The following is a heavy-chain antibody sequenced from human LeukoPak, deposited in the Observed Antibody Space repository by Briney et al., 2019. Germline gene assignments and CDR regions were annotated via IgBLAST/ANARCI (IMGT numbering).Heavy chain of an antibody. CDR3: ARGDYYGSGSPGPLFC. D-gene: IGHD3-10*01. V-gene: IGHV3-33*01. CDR2: IWSDGSNK. Sequence: GRSLRLSCAASGFTFSSYGMHWVRQAPGKGLEWVAVIWSDGSNKYYADSVKGRFTISRGNSKNTLYLQMNSLRAEDTAVYFCARGDYYGSGSPGPLFCWGQGTLVTVSS. J-gene: IGHJ4*02. CDR1: GFTFSSYG.